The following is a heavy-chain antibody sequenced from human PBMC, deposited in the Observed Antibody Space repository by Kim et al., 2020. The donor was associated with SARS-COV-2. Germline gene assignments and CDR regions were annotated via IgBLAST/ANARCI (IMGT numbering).Heavy chain of an antibody. V-gene: IGHV3-21*04. CDR3: ARDFQSSIYSSPFLGN. CDR2: ITSSSSYI. Sequence: GGSLRLSCAVSGFTFSDYSMNWVRQAPGKGLEWVSSITSSSSYIYYADSVRGRFTISRDNAKSALYLQMNSLRAEDTAVYYCARDFQSSIYSSPFLGNWGQGTLVTVSS. D-gene: IGHD3-22*01. CDR1: GFTFSDYS. J-gene: IGHJ4*02.